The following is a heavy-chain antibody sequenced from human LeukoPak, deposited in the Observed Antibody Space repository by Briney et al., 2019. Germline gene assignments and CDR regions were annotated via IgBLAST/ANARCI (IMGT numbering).Heavy chain of an antibody. CDR2: VNENGGRT. CDR3: AXEGXPKSGGGYYDY. Sequence: GGSLRLSCAASGFSFSSYAMGWVRQAPGKGLEWVSTVNENGGRTYYADSVKGRFTMSRDNSKDTLYLQMNSLRAEDTAVYYCAXEGXPKSGGGYYDYWGQGTRVTVSS. V-gene: IGHV3-23*01. CDR1: GFSFSSYA. D-gene: IGHD3-22*01. J-gene: IGHJ4*02.